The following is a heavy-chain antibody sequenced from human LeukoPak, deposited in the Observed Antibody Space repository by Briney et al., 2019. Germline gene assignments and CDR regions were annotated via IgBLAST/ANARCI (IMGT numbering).Heavy chain of an antibody. Sequence: SETLSLACTVSGGSIISYYWSWIRQPPGKGLEWIGYIYYSGSTNCNPSLKSRVTISVDTSKNQFSLKLSSVTAADTAVYYCARAPGEVVTPGAFDIWGQGTMVTVSS. D-gene: IGHD4-23*01. CDR1: GGSIISYY. CDR2: IYYSGST. V-gene: IGHV4-59*01. CDR3: ARAPGEVVTPGAFDI. J-gene: IGHJ3*02.